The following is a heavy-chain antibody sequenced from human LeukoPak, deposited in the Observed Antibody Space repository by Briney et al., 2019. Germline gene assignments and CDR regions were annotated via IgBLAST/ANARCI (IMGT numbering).Heavy chain of an antibody. CDR1: GFIYVDYA. CDR2: IRSKVYGGKT. Sequence: GWALRLSCPASGFIYVDYAMSWVGQARGKGGEGVGLIRSKVYGGKTESAASVKGRFTISRDDSNSIACLQMNSLQTEDTAVYYCAREERGGAIILDWGEGTLVSVYS. CDR3: AREERGGAIILD. V-gene: IGHV3-49*04. J-gene: IGHJ4*02. D-gene: IGHD3-10*01.